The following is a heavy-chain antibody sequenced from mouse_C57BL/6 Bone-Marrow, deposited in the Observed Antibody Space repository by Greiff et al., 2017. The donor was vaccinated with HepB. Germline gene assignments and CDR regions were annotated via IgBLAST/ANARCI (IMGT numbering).Heavy chain of an antibody. CDR3: ARRGYDYGAWFAY. CDR1: GYTFTSYV. Sequence: VQLQQSGPELVKPGASVKLSCKASGYTFTSYVINWVKQRPGQGLEWIGWIYPRDGSTKYNEKFKGKATLTVDTSSSTAYMELHSLTSEDSAVYFCARRGYDYGAWFAYWGQGTRVTVSA. D-gene: IGHD2-4*01. J-gene: IGHJ3*01. V-gene: IGHV1-85*01. CDR2: IYPRDGST.